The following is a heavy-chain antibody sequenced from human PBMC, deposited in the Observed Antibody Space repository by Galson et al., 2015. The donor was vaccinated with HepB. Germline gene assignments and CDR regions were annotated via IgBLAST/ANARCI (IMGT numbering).Heavy chain of an antibody. CDR1: GGSIRDYY. J-gene: IGHJ3*01. CDR2: IYYSGNT. D-gene: IGHD2-21*02. V-gene: IGHV4-59*01. CDR3: AREVPNTLTIRPPVDCDYFDV. Sequence: EPLSLTCNVSGGSIRDYYWSWIRQPPGKGLEWIGFIYYSGNTNYNPSLKSRVTMSVDTSKNQFSLRLSSVTAADTAMYYCAREVPNTLTIRPPVDCDYFDVWGQGTMVTVSS.